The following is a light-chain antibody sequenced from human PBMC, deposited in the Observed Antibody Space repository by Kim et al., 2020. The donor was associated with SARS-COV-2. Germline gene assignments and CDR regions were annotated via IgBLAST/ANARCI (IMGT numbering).Light chain of an antibody. CDR1: NLRSYY. J-gene: IGLJ3*02. CDR2: GKN. V-gene: IGLV3-19*01. Sequence: SSELTQDPAVSVALGQTVRITCQGDNLRSYYASWYQQKPGQAPVLVIYGKNNRPSGIPDRFSGSSSGNTASLTIPGAQAEDEADYYCNSRDSSGNHLVFG. CDR3: NSRDSSGNHLV.